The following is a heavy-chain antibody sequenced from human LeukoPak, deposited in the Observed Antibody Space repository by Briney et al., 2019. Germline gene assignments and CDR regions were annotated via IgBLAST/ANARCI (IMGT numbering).Heavy chain of an antibody. Sequence: SETLSLTCTVSGGSINTNYWSWIRQPPGKELEWIAYIFYSGTTTYNPSLKSRVSISVDTSKNQFSLNLTSVTAADTAVYYCASAPRWSDYGGDDAFDMWGQGTMVTVFS. CDR1: GGSINTNY. CDR2: IFYSGTT. J-gene: IGHJ3*02. CDR3: ASAPRWSDYGGDDAFDM. V-gene: IGHV4-59*12. D-gene: IGHD4-17*01.